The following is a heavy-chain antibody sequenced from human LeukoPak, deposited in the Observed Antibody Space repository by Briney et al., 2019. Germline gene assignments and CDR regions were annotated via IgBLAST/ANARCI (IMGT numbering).Heavy chain of an antibody. CDR3: ARVKNQKNSSSWSFDY. J-gene: IGHJ4*02. D-gene: IGHD6-13*01. Sequence: SETLSLTCSVSGGSISGDTYYWSWIRQPAGKGLEWIGHIYYSGSTNYNPSLKSRVTISVDTSKNQFSLKLSSVTAADTAVYYCARVKNQKNSSSWSFDYWGQGTLVTVSS. V-gene: IGHV4-61*10. CDR1: GGSISGDTYY. CDR2: IYYSGST.